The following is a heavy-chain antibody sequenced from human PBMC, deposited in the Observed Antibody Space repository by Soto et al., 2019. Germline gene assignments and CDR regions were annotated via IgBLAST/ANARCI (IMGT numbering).Heavy chain of an antibody. CDR3: ARLGTPLTRSDNWFDP. CDR2: ISAYNGNT. CDR1: GYTFTSYG. Sequence: ASVKVSCKASGYTFTSYGISWVRQAPGQGLEWMGWISAYNGNTNYAQKLQGRVTMTTDTSTSTAYMELRSLRSDDTAVYYCARLGTPLTRSDNWFDPWGHGTLVTVSS. V-gene: IGHV1-18*01. D-gene: IGHD1-20*01. J-gene: IGHJ5*02.